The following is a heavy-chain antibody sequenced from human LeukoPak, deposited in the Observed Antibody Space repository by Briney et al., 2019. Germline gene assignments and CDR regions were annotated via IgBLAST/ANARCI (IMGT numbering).Heavy chain of an antibody. J-gene: IGHJ4*02. D-gene: IGHD4-23*01. Sequence: SETLSLTCTVSGGSISSYYRSWIRQPPGKGLEWIGYIYYSGSTNYNPSLKSRVTISVDTSKNQFSLKLSSVTAADTAVYYCARHDTVVTHFDYWGQGTLVTVSS. V-gene: IGHV4-59*08. CDR1: GGSISSYY. CDR2: IYYSGST. CDR3: ARHDTVVTHFDY.